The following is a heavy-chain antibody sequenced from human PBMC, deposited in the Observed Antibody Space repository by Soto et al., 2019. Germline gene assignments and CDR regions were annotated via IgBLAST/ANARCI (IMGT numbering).Heavy chain of an antibody. CDR2: IIPIFGTA. Sequence: SVKVSCKASGGTFSSYAISWVRQAPGQGLEWMGGIIPIFGTANYAQKFQGRVTITADESTSKAYMELSSLRSEDTAVYYCARDDCSSTSCYTYYFDYWGQGTLVTVSS. CDR3: ARDDCSSTSCYTYYFDY. J-gene: IGHJ4*02. V-gene: IGHV1-69*13. CDR1: GGTFSSYA. D-gene: IGHD2-2*02.